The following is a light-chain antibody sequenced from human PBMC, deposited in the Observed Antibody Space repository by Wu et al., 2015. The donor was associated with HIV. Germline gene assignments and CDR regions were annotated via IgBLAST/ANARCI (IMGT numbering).Light chain of an antibody. V-gene: IGKV3-15*01. Sequence: EVVMTQSPATLSVSPGERATLSCRASQSVASNVAWYQQTPGQAPRLLIYGASSRATGVPARFSGSGSDTEFTLTISSMQSEDFAVYYCQQYNNWPPITFGPGTRLDIK. CDR1: QSVASN. CDR3: QQYNNWPPIT. CDR2: GAS. J-gene: IGKJ5*01.